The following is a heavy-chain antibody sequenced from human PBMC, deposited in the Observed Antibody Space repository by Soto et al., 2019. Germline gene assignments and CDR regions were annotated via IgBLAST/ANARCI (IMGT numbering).Heavy chain of an antibody. CDR2: IYYSGST. Sequence: SETLSLTCTVSGGSISSSSYYWGWIRQPPGKGPEWIGSIYYSGSTYYNPPLKSRVTISVDTSKNQFSLKLSSVTAADTAVYYCAGHGAGSSGYYYYYYGMDVWGQGTTVTVSS. CDR1: GGSISSSSYY. V-gene: IGHV4-39*01. D-gene: IGHD3-22*01. CDR3: AGHGAGSSGYYYYYYGMDV. J-gene: IGHJ6*02.